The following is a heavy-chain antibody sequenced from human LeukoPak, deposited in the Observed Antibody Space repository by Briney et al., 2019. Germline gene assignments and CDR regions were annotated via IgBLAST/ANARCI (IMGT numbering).Heavy chain of an antibody. CDR1: GYTFTSYD. CDR2: MNPNSGNT. D-gene: IGHD3-10*01. J-gene: IGHJ5*02. CDR3: ARWITMVRGGSWFDP. Sequence: ASVKVSCRASGYTFTSYDINWVRQATGQGLEWMGWMNPNSGNTGYAQKFQGRVTMTRNTSISTAYMELSSLRSEDTAVYYCARWITMVRGGSWFDPWGQGTLVTVSS. V-gene: IGHV1-8*01.